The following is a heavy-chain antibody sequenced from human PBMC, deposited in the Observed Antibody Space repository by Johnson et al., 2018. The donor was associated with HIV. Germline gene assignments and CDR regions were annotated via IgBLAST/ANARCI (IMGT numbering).Heavy chain of an antibody. Sequence: VQLVESGGGVERPGESLRLSCVGSGFMFDDYAMSWVRQVPGKGLEWVSGIDWTGANAGYADSVKGRFTIFRDNAKNSLYIQMNSLRREDTAVYYCARGVRNSYGYLLGTFDIWGQGTMVTVSS. CDR1: GFMFDDYA. CDR2: IDWTGANA. V-gene: IGHV3-20*04. D-gene: IGHD5-18*01. CDR3: ARGVRNSYGYLLGTFDI. J-gene: IGHJ3*02.